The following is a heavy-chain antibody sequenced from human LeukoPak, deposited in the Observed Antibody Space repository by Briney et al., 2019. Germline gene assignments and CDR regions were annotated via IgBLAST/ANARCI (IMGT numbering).Heavy chain of an antibody. D-gene: IGHD6-19*01. CDR3: ARAYSSGWMIDY. CDR1: GYTFTGYY. V-gene: IGHV1-2*02. Sequence: ASVKVSCKASGYTFTGYYMHWVRQAPGRGLEWMGWINPNSGGTNYAQKFQGRVTMTRDTSISTAYMELSRLRSDDTAVYYCARAYSSGWMIDYWGQGTLVTVSS. J-gene: IGHJ4*02. CDR2: INPNSGGT.